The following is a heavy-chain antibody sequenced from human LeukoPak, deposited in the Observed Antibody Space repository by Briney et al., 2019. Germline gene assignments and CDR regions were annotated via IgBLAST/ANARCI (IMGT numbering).Heavy chain of an antibody. J-gene: IGHJ3*02. CDR1: GGSISSYY. D-gene: IGHD3-22*01. CDR3: ARVIRYYYDSSGYDAFDI. CDR2: IYYSGST. V-gene: IGHV4-59*01. Sequence: KASETLSLTCTVSGGSISSYYWSWIRQPPGKGREWIGYIYYSGSTNYNPSLKSRVTISVDTSKNQFSLKLSSVTAADTAVYYCARVIRYYYDSSGYDAFDIWGQGTMVTVSS.